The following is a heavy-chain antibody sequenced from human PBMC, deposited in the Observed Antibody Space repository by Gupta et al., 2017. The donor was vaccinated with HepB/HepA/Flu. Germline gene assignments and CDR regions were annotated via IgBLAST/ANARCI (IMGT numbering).Heavy chain of an antibody. Sequence: EVQPVESGGGLVQPGGSLRLSCAASGFSFSDDWMNWVRQSPGKGLEWVANINPDGSLRRCVDSVKGRFTISRDNAKNLLYLQMNNLRDEDTAVYYCVRVDISWGQGTLVTVSS. D-gene: IGHD2-2*03. V-gene: IGHV3-7*01. J-gene: IGHJ5*02. CDR2: INPDGSLR. CDR1: GFSFSDDW. CDR3: VRVDIS.